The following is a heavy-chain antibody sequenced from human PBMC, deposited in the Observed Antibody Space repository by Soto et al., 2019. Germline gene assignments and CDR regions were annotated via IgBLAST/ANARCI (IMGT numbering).Heavy chain of an antibody. J-gene: IGHJ5*02. Sequence: QITLKESGPTLVKPTQTLTLTCTFSGFSLSTSGVGVGWIRQPPGKALEWLALIYWDEDKRYSPSLKSSLSITKDPSKNQVVLTMTNMDPVDTATYYCAHRPSNNWFEPWGQGTLVTVSS. CDR1: GFSLSTSGVG. V-gene: IGHV2-5*02. CDR2: IYWDEDK. CDR3: AHRPSNNWFEP.